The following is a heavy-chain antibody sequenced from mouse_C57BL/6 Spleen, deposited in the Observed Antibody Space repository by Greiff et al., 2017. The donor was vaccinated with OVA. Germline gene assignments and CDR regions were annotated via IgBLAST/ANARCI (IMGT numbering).Heavy chain of an antibody. CDR3: ARKVYDGYTDY. D-gene: IGHD2-3*01. J-gene: IGHJ2*01. Sequence: EVKLMESGPELVKPGASVKIPCKASGYTFTDYYMDWVKQSHGKSLEWIGDINPNNGGTIYNQKFKGKATLTVDKYSSTDYMELSSLTSEDTAVYYCARKVYDGYTDYWGQGTTLSVSS. CDR2: INPNNGGT. V-gene: IGHV1-18*01. CDR1: GYTFTDYY.